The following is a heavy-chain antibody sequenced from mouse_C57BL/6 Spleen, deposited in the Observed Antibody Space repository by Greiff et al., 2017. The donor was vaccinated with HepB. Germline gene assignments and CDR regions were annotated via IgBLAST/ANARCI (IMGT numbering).Heavy chain of an antibody. J-gene: IGHJ2*01. CDR1: GYTFTSYG. CDR2: IYPRSGNT. Sequence: VQLQQSGAELARPGASVKLSCKASGYTFTSYGISWVKQRTGQGLEWIGEIYPRSGNTYYNEKFKGKATLTADKSASTAYMEIRSLTSDDSAVYFCARERIITTVPYFDYWGQGTTLTVSS. CDR3: ARERIITTVPYFDY. V-gene: IGHV1-81*01. D-gene: IGHD1-1*01.